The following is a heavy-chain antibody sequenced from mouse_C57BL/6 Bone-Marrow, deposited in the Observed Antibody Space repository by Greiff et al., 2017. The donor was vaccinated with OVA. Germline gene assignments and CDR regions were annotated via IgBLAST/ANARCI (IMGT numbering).Heavy chain of an antibody. CDR3: ARRYYDYDGDYYAMDY. D-gene: IGHD2-4*01. V-gene: IGHV1-64*01. Sequence: QVQLQQPGAELVKPGASVKLSCKASGYTFTSYWMHWVKQRPGQGLEWIGMIHPNSGSTNYNEKFKSKATLTVDKSSSTAYMQRSSLTSEDAAVDYSARRYYDYDGDYYAMDYWGQGTSVTVSA. J-gene: IGHJ4*01. CDR2: IHPNSGST. CDR1: GYTFTSYW.